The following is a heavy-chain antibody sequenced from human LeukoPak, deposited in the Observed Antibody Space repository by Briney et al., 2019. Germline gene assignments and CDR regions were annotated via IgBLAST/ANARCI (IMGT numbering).Heavy chain of an antibody. D-gene: IGHD6-19*01. CDR1: GFTFSRYN. J-gene: IGHJ6*03. Sequence: GGSLRLSCAGSGFTFSRYNMNWVHQAPGKGLERVSSISSSSSYIYYADSVKGRFTISRDNAQNSLFLQMNSLRAEDTAVYYCARDAQWLVPEGYYYYMDVWGKGTTVTVSS. CDR2: ISSSSSYI. CDR3: ARDAQWLVPEGYYYYMDV. V-gene: IGHV3-21*01.